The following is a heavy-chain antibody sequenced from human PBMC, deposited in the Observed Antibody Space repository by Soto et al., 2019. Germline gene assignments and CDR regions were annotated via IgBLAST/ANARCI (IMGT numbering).Heavy chain of an antibody. CDR3: GRYNSGCGPYGMDV. J-gene: IGHJ6*02. V-gene: IGHV1-18*01. Sequence: QAQLVQSGAEVKKPGASVKVSCKASGYTFINHGISWVRQAPGQGLEWMGGIRFYNDNTNYAPKFQGRVTMTTDTSTRTARMELRSLRSEDTAACYCGRYNSGCGPYGMDVWGQGTTVTVSS. D-gene: IGHD6-19*01. CDR2: IRFYNDNT. CDR1: GYTFINHG.